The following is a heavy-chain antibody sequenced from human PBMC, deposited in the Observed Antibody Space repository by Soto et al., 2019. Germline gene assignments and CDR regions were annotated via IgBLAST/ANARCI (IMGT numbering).Heavy chain of an antibody. V-gene: IGHV4-31*03. CDR1: GGSISSGGYY. CDR3: ARRYGGNFDY. Sequence: SETLSLTCTVSGGSISSGGYYWSWIRQHPGKGLEWIGYIYYSGSTYYNPSLKSRVTISVDTSKNQFSLKLSSVTAADTAVYYCARRYGGNFDYWGQGTLVTVPQ. J-gene: IGHJ4*02. CDR2: IYYSGST. D-gene: IGHD2-15*01.